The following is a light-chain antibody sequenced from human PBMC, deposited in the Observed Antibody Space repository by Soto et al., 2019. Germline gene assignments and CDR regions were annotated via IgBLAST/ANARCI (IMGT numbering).Light chain of an antibody. CDR1: QSVSSN. CDR2: DIS. Sequence: EIVMTQSPATLSVSPGERATLSCRASQSVSSNLAWYQQKPGQAPSLLIYDISARDTGIPTRFSGSESGRGFILTISSLQSEDFAVYYCQQYNDWPLTFGGGTKVEIK. J-gene: IGKJ4*01. CDR3: QQYNDWPLT. V-gene: IGKV3D-15*01.